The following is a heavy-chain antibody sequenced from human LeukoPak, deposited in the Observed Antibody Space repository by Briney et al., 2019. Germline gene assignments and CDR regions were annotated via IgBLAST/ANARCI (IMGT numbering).Heavy chain of an antibody. CDR1: GYSISSGYY. V-gene: IGHV4-38-2*02. J-gene: IGHJ4*02. D-gene: IGHD1-1*01. CDR2: IYHSGST. CDR3: AREGVYGIIDY. Sequence: SETLSLTCAVSGYSISSGYYWGWIRQPPGKGLEWIGSIYHSGSTYYNPSLKSRVTISVDTSKNQFSLKLSSVTAADTAVYYCAREGVYGIIDYWGQGTLVTVSS.